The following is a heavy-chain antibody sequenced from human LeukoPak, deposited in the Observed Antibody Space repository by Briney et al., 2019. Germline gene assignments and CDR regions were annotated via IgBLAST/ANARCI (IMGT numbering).Heavy chain of an antibody. Sequence: SVKVSCKASGGTFGSYAISWVRQAPGQGLEWMGGIIPIFGTANYAQKFQGRVTITADESTSTAYMELSSLRSEDTAVYYCARRHYCSGGSCYHYYFDYWGQGTLVTVSS. CDR1: GGTFGSYA. D-gene: IGHD2-15*01. CDR3: ARRHYCSGGSCYHYYFDY. J-gene: IGHJ4*02. CDR2: IIPIFGTA. V-gene: IGHV1-69*13.